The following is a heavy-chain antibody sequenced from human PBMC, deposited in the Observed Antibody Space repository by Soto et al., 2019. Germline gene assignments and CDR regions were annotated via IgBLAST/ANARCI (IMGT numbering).Heavy chain of an antibody. CDR1: GRSISSYY. J-gene: IGHJ3*02. CDR3: ARHRPAFDI. CDR2: IYYSGST. Sequence: SETLSLTCTVSGRSISSYYWSWIRQPPGKGLEWIGYIYYSGSTNYNPSLKSRVTISVDTSNNQFSLKLSSVTAADTAVYYCARHRPAFDIWGQGTMVTVSS. V-gene: IGHV4-59*08.